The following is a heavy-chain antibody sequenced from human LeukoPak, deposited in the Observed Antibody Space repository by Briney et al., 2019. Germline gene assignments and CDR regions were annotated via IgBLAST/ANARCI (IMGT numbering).Heavy chain of an antibody. J-gene: IGHJ3*02. Sequence: PSETLSLTCAVSGYFISSGYYWGWIRQPPGKGLEWIGSIYHSGSTYYNPPLKSRVTISVDTSKNQFSLKLSSVTAADTAVYYCARQYYDFWSGPWPGAFDIWGQGTMVTVSS. CDR1: GYFISSGYY. V-gene: IGHV4-38-2*01. CDR3: ARQYYDFWSGPWPGAFDI. CDR2: IYHSGST. D-gene: IGHD3-3*01.